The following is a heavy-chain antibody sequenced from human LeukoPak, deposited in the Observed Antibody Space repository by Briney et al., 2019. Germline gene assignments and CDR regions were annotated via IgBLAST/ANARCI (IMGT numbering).Heavy chain of an antibody. V-gene: IGHV3-21*01. CDR2: ISSSSSYI. J-gene: IGHJ4*02. D-gene: IGHD3-22*01. CDR1: GFTFSSYS. Sequence: GGSLRLSCAASGFTFSSYSMNWVRQAPGKGLEWVSSISSSSSYIYYADSVKGRFTISRDNAKNSLYLQMNSLRAEDTAVYYCARGRFGSSGFEYWGQGTLVTVSS. CDR3: ARGRFGSSGFEY.